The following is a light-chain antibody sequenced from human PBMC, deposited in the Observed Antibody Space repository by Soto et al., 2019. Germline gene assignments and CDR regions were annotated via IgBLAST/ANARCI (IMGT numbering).Light chain of an antibody. CDR2: EVI. Sequence: QSVLTQPPSASGSPGQSVTISCTGTSNDVGRYDYVSWYQQHPGKAPKLMIYEVIKRPSGVPDRFSGSKSGNTASLTVSGLQAEDEADYYCSSYVDGKNYVFGTGTKLTVL. CDR3: SSYVDGKNYV. V-gene: IGLV2-8*01. J-gene: IGLJ1*01. CDR1: SNDVGRYDY.